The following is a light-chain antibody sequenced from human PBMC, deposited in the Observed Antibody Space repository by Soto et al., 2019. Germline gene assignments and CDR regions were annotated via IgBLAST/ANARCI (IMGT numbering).Light chain of an antibody. J-gene: IGKJ1*01. V-gene: IGKV1-39*01. CDR1: QSIHKY. CDR3: QQSYSSPGT. CDR2: AAS. Sequence: DIQMTQSPSSLSASVGERVTITCRASQSIHKYLNWYQHKPGKAPYLLIYAASHLRSGVPTRFSGSGTGTSFTLTISSLQYEDLATYYCQQSYSSPGTFGRGTKVELK.